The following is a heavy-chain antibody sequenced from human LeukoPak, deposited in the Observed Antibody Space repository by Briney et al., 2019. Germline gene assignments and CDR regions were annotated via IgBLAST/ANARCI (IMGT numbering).Heavy chain of an antibody. Sequence: ASVKVSCKASGYTFTGYYMHWVRQAPGQGLEWMGRINPNSGGTNYAQKFQGRVTMTRDTSISTAYMELSRLRSDDTAVYYCARGGSGAPPPRTCDYRGQGTLVTVSS. V-gene: IGHV1-2*06. CDR2: INPNSGGT. CDR1: GYTFTGYY. CDR3: ARGGSGAPPPRTCDY. D-gene: IGHD4-17*01. J-gene: IGHJ4*02.